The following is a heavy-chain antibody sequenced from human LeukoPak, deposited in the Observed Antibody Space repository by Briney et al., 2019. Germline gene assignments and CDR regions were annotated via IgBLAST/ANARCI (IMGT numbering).Heavy chain of an antibody. J-gene: IGHJ4*02. V-gene: IGHV1-46*01. CDR3: ARDQEGFDY. CDR1: GYTFTTHD. CDR2: IYPRDGST. Sequence: ASVKVSCKASGYTFTTHDINWVRQAPGQGLEWMGMIYPRDGSTNYAQKFQGRVTVTRDTSTSTVHMELSGLRSEDTAVYYCARDQEGFDYWGQGTLVTVSS.